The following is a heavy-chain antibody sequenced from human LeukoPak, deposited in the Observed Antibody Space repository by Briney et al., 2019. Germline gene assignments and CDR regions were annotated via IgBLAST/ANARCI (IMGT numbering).Heavy chain of an antibody. V-gene: IGHV4-34*01. CDR1: GGSFCGYY. CDR3: ARGRPVLLWFGEPSNWFDP. CDR2: FNHSGST. J-gene: IGHJ5*02. D-gene: IGHD3-10*01. Sequence: SETLSLTCAVHGGSFCGYYWSWIRQPPGQGVEWIGEFNHSGSTNYNPSLKRRVTISVDTSKNQFSLKLSSVTAADTAVYYCARGRPVLLWFGEPSNWFDPWGQGTLVTVSS.